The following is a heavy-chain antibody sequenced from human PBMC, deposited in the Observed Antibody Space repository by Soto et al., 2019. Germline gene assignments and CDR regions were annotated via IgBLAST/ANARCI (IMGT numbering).Heavy chain of an antibody. V-gene: IGHV4-28*01. Sequence: QVQLQESGPGLVKPSDTLSLTCAVSGYSISSSNWWGWIRQPPGKGLEWIGQIYYSGTTYYNPSLKGRVTMSVDPSKNPFSLELTSVTAVDTAVYYCASMEAQGPMDDWGQGTLVNVAS. J-gene: IGHJ4*02. CDR1: GYSISSSNW. CDR2: IYYSGTT. CDR3: ASMEAQGPMDD. D-gene: IGHD3-10*01.